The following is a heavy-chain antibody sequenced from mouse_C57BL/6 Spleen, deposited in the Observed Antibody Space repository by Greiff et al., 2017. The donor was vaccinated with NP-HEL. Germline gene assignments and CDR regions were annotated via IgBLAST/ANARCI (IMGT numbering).Heavy chain of an antibody. D-gene: IGHD2-1*01. CDR3: ARAPYGNYVYFDV. CDR1: GFTFSSYA. J-gene: IGHJ1*03. V-gene: IGHV5-4*03. Sequence: KLVESGGGLVKPGGSLKLSCAASGFTFSSYAMSWVRQTPEKRLEWVATISDGGSYTYYPDNVKGRFTISRDNAKNNLYLQMSHLKSEDTAMYYCARAPYGNYVYFDVWGTGTTVTVSS. CDR2: ISDGGSYT.